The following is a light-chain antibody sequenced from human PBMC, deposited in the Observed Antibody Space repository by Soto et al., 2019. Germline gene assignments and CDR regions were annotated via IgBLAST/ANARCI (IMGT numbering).Light chain of an antibody. J-gene: IGLJ2*01. V-gene: IGLV2-14*01. Sequence: QSALTQPASVSGSPGQSITISCTGTATDVGAYNYVSWYQQHPGRAPKLIIYAVTDRPSGVADRFSGSKSGDTASLTISGLQAEDEAHYYCSSFTSSTTLLFGGGTKVTGL. CDR1: ATDVGAYNY. CDR2: AVT. CDR3: SSFTSSTTLL.